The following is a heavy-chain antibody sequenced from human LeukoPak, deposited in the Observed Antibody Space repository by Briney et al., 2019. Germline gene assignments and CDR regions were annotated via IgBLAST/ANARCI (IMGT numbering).Heavy chain of an antibody. V-gene: IGHV3-48*01. D-gene: IGHD6-13*01. J-gene: IGHJ4*02. CDR1: GFTFSSYS. CDR2: ISSGSSTT. Sequence: GGSLRLSCAASGFTFSSYSMNWVRQAPGKGLEWVSYISSGSSTTYYADSVRGRFIISRDDAKNSLYLQMDSLRAEDTAVYYCARRPIAAAGISDYWGQGTLVTVSS. CDR3: ARRPIAAAGISDY.